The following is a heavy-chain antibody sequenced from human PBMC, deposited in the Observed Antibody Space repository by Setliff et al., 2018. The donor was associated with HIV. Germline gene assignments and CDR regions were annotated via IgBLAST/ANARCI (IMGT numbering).Heavy chain of an antibody. CDR3: ARVSRSVRVVVRYSDY. J-gene: IGHJ4*02. V-gene: IGHV1-18*01. CDR1: GYTFRSYD. D-gene: IGHD3-22*01. Sequence: ASVKVSCKASGYTFRSYDIIWVRQAPGQGHEWMGWISTSNGNTHYVESLQGRVTMTTDTSTSTVYMEMTSLRSDDTAVYYCARVSRSVRVVVRYSDYWGQGTLVTVSS. CDR2: ISTSNGNT.